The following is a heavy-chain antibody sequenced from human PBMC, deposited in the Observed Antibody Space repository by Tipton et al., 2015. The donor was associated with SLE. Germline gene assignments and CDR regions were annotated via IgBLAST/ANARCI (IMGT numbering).Heavy chain of an antibody. CDR2: IYYAGGT. CDR3: AKGPIMYTYDRSGYEFYD. D-gene: IGHD3-22*01. Sequence: TLSLTCTLSGGSISGYYWSWIRQPPGKGLEWIGYIYYAGGTNYNPSLKGRVTISVDTSEKQFSLKLTSVTAADTAVYYCAKGPIMYTYDRSGYEFYDWGQGTLVTVSS. CDR1: GGSISGYY. V-gene: IGHV4-59*12. J-gene: IGHJ4*02.